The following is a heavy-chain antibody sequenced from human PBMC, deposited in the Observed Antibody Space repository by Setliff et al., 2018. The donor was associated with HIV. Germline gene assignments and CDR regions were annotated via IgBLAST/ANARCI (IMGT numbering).Heavy chain of an antibody. D-gene: IGHD1-1*01. Sequence: PSETLSLTCTVSGDSISSSYYWTWIRQPPGKGLEWIGYIYTSGSTNYNPSLKNRVTISVDTSKNQFSLRLSSVTAADTAVYYCARGGGYNCHDLWGRGNLVTVSS. CDR1: GDSISSSYY. V-gene: IGHV4-4*08. J-gene: IGHJ2*01. CDR2: IYTSGST. CDR3: ARGGGYNCHDL.